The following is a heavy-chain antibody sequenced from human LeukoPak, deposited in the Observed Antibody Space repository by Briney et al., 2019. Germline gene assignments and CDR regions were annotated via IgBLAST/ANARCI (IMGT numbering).Heavy chain of an antibody. D-gene: IGHD4-11*01. J-gene: IGHJ4*02. V-gene: IGHV3-30*02. Sequence: GGSLRLSCAASGFTFSAYGMHWVRQAPGKGLEWVAFIRYDGSNQYYADSVKGRFTISRDNSKNTLYLQMNSRRAEDTAVYSCARGGDYSNYVGYWGQGTLVTVSS. CDR2: IRYDGSNQ. CDR3: ARGGDYSNYVGY. CDR1: GFTFSAYG.